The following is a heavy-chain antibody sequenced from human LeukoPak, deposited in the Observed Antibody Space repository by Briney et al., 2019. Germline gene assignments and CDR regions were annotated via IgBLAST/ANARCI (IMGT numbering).Heavy chain of an antibody. CDR2: INPNSGGT. D-gene: IGHD2-15*01. Sequence: GASVTVSCTAFGYTFTINYMHWVRQAPGQGLEWMGWINPNSGGTNYAQKFQGRVTMTRDTSISTAYMELSRLRSDDTAVYYCARGTPRTRTDYWGQGTLVTVSS. CDR1: GYTFTINY. J-gene: IGHJ4*02. CDR3: ARGTPRTRTDY. V-gene: IGHV1-2*02.